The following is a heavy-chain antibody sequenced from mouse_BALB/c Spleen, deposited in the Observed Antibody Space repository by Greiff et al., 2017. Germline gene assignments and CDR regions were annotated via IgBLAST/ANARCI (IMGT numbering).Heavy chain of an antibody. CDR3: TRHYYGSAMDY. Sequence: EVQRVESGTVLARPGASVKMSCKASGYSFTSYWMHWVKQRPGQGLEWIGAIYPGNSDTSYNQKFKGKAKLTAVTSASTAYMELSSLTNEDSAVYYCTRHYYGSAMDYWGQGTSVTVSS. CDR2: IYPGNSDT. V-gene: IGHV1-5*01. D-gene: IGHD1-1*01. CDR1: GYSFTSYW. J-gene: IGHJ4*01.